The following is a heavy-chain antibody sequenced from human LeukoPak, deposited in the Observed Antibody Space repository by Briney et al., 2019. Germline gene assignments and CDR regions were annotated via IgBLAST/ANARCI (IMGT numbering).Heavy chain of an antibody. Sequence: GASVKVSCKASGYTFTSYGISWVRQAPGQGLEWMGWISAYNVNTNYAQKLQGRVTMTTDTSTSTAYMELRSLRSDDTAVYYCARVKPVLRFLEWLEYYFDYWGQGTLVTVSS. CDR1: GYTFTSYG. D-gene: IGHD3-3*01. CDR2: ISAYNVNT. V-gene: IGHV1-18*01. J-gene: IGHJ4*02. CDR3: ARVKPVLRFLEWLEYYFDY.